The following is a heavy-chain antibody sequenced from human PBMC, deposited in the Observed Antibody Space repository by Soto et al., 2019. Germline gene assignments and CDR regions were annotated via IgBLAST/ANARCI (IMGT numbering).Heavy chain of an antibody. Sequence: QVHLVQSGAEVRKPGASVKVSCKASGYTFSSYAMHWVRQVPGQRLEWMGWINAGYGNTKSSQKFQDRVTISRDTSASTAYMELTSLRSEDTAVYYCARDTGDGTFDFWGQGTLVTVS. V-gene: IGHV1-3*01. CDR3: ARDTGDGTFDF. CDR2: INAGYGNT. CDR1: GYTFSSYA. J-gene: IGHJ4*02. D-gene: IGHD7-27*01.